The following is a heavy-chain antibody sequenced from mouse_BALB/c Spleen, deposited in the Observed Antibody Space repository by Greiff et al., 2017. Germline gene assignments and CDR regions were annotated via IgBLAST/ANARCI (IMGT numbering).Heavy chain of an antibody. Sequence: VQGVESGPGLVAPSQSLSITCTVSGFSLTSYGVHWVRQPPGKGLEWLGVIWAGGSTNYNSALMSRLSISKDNSKSQVFLKMNSLQTDDTAMYYCARDAGHYYGSNYAMDYWGQGTSVTVSS. CDR2: IWAGGST. CDR3: ARDAGHYYGSNYAMDY. CDR1: GFSLTSYG. D-gene: IGHD1-1*01. J-gene: IGHJ4*01. V-gene: IGHV2-9*02.